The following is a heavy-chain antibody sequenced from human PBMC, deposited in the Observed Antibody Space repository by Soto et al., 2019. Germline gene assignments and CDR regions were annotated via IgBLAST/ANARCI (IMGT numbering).Heavy chain of an antibody. D-gene: IGHD6-25*01. V-gene: IGHV1-18*01. CDR1: GYPFSSYV. CDR3: ARGGRRLGWFDP. CDR2: ISPFNYNT. J-gene: IGHJ5*02. Sequence: GPDVKTPGASVKLSCKASGYPFSSYVITWVRQAPGQGLEWMGWISPFNYNTNYAQKFQGRVTMTTDTSTNTAYMELRSLRSDDTAVYYCARGGRRLGWFDPWGQGTLVTVSS.